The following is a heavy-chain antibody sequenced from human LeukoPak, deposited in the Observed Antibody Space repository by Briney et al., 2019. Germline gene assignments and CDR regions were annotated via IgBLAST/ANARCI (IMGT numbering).Heavy chain of an antibody. CDR2: IYYSGST. V-gene: IGHV4-30-4*08. Sequence: SETLSLTCAVSGGSISSGDYYWSWIRQPPGKGLEWVGYIYYSGSTYYNTPLKSRVTISVDTSKNQFSLKLSSVTAADTAVYYCASSTVPAAIPYFDYWGQGTLVTVSS. CDR1: GGSISSGDYY. J-gene: IGHJ4*02. D-gene: IGHD2-2*02. CDR3: ASSTVPAAIPYFDY.